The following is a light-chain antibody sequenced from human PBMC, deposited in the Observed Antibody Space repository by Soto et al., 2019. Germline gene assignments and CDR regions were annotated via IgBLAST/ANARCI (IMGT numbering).Light chain of an antibody. CDR1: QSVSSY. V-gene: IGKV3-11*01. Sequence: EVVLTQSPATLSLSPGERATLSCRASQSVSSYLAWYQQKPGQAPRLLIYDASNRATGIPARFSGSGSGTAFTLTISSLEPEDFAVYYCQQRSNWPPVNFGPGTKVDIK. J-gene: IGKJ3*01. CDR3: QQRSNWPPVN. CDR2: DAS.